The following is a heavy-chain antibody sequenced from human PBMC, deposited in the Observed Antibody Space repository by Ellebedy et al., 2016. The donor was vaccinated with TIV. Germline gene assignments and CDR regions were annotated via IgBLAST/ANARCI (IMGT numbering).Heavy chain of an antibody. CDR1: GGSISSYY. CDR3: GRGRIAAAGGGTDY. Sequence: GSLRLXXTVSGGSISSYYWSWIRQHAGRGLEWLGRIYASGSTNYNPSLKSRVTMSVDTSKNQFSLKLSSVTAADTAVYYCGRGRIAAAGGGTDYWGQGTLVTVSS. V-gene: IGHV4-4*07. CDR2: IYASGST. D-gene: IGHD6-13*01. J-gene: IGHJ4*02.